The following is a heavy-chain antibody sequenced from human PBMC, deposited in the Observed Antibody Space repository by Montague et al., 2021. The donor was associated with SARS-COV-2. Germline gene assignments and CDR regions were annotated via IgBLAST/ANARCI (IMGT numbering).Heavy chain of an antibody. CDR1: SGSISSGGYH. J-gene: IGHJ4*02. V-gene: IGHV4-31*03. CDR3: ARGARQGYGFRLGSFDS. Sequence: TLSLTCTVSSGSISSGGYHWSWIRQFPGKALEWIGYIYYSGKTLYNASLKSRVTMSVDTSKNQFSLKLSSVTAADTAVYYCARGARQGYGFRLGSFDSWGQGTLVTVSS. CDR2: IYYSGKT. D-gene: IGHD3-10*01.